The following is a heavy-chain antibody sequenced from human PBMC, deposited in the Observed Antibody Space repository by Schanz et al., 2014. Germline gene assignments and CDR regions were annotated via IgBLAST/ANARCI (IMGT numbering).Heavy chain of an antibody. J-gene: IGHJ6*02. Sequence: EVQLVESGGGLIQPGGSLRLSCAASGFTVSSNYMSWVRQAPGKGLEWVAVIYSGGSTFYTDSGKGRFTISRDNSKNTVFLQMNSLRAEDTGVYYCAGAAYCRGAGCALYYALDVWGQGTTVTVSS. CDR3: AGAAYCRGAGCALYYALDV. V-gene: IGHV3-53*01. CDR2: IYSGGST. CDR1: GFTVSSNY. D-gene: IGHD2-15*01.